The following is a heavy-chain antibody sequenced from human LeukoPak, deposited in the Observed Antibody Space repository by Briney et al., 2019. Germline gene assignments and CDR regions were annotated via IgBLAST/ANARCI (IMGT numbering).Heavy chain of an antibody. Sequence: SETLSLTCTVSGGSISSYYWSWIRQPPGKGLEWIGYIYYSGSTNYNPSLKSRVTISVDTSKNQFSLKLSSVTAADTAVYYCARDQGYYDFWSGYYFSWFDPWGQGTLVTVSS. CDR1: GGSISSYY. V-gene: IGHV4-59*01. CDR3: ARDQGYYDFWSGYYFSWFDP. D-gene: IGHD3-3*01. J-gene: IGHJ5*02. CDR2: IYYSGST.